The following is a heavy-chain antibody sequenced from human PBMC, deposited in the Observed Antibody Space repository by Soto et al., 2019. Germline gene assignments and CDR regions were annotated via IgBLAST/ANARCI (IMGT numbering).Heavy chain of an antibody. CDR2: IIPIIGIA. J-gene: IGHJ5*02. Sequence: QVQLVQSGAEVKETGSSVNVSCKASGCTFSSYTFSWVLQAPGQGLEWMGTIIPIIGIANYAQKFQGRVTMTAENSTRTSYIALRSLRSENTAVYYSAGQGEGTEGSDWLDPWGQGTLVTVSS. D-gene: IGHD3-16*01. V-gene: IGHV1-69*02. CDR1: GCTFSSYT. CDR3: AGQGEGTEGSDWLDP.